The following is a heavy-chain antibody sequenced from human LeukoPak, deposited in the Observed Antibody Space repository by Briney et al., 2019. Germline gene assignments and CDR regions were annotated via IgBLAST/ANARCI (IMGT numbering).Heavy chain of an antibody. CDR1: GGSISSGGYY. V-gene: IGHV4-31*03. D-gene: IGHD1-1*01. J-gene: IGHJ3*02. Sequence: SETLSLTCTVSGGSISSGGYYWSGIRHYPGKGWEWIGYIYYSGSTYYNPSLKSRVTISVDTSKNQFSLRLSSVTAADTAIYYCARTTTSDAFDIWGQGTMVTVSS. CDR2: IYYSGST. CDR3: ARTTTSDAFDI.